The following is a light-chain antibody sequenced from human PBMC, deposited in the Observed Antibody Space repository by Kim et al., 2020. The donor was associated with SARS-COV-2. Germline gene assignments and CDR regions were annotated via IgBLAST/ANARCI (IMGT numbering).Light chain of an antibody. Sequence: SYELTQPPSVSVSPGHSASITCSGDKLGDKYACWYQQKPGQSPVLVIYRDSKRPSGIPERFSGSNSGNTATLTISGTQAMDEADYYCQAWDTSTVVFGGGTQLTVL. J-gene: IGLJ2*01. CDR2: RDS. CDR1: KLGDKY. CDR3: QAWDTSTVV. V-gene: IGLV3-1*01.